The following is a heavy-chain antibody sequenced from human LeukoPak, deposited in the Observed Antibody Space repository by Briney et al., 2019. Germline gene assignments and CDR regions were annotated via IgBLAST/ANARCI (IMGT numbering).Heavy chain of an antibody. CDR3: AGHTEPDY. Sequence: PGGSLRLSCAASEFTVSNNYMSWVRQAPGKGLEWVSVLYSGGRAYYTDSVNGRFTISRDNSKNTLYLQMNSLRAEDTAIYYCAGHTEPDYWGQGTLVTVSS. J-gene: IGHJ4*02. D-gene: IGHD1-26*01. CDR2: LYSGGRA. CDR1: EFTVSNNY. V-gene: IGHV3-66*04.